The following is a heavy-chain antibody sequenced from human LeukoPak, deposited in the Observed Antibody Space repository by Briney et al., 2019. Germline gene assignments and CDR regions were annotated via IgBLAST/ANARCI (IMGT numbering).Heavy chain of an antibody. CDR3: ARDYYDSSGPHNWFDP. CDR2: IYYSGST. CDR1: GGSISSYY. D-gene: IGHD3-22*01. J-gene: IGHJ5*02. Sequence: SETLSLTCTVSGGSISSYYWSWIRRPPGKGLEWIGYIYYSGSTNYNPSLKSRVAISVDTSKNQFSLKLSSVTAADTAVYYCARDYYDSSGPHNWFDPWGQGTLVTVSS. V-gene: IGHV4-59*01.